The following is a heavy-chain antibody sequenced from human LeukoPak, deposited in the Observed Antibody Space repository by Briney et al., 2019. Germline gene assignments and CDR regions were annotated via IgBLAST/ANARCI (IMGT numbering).Heavy chain of an antibody. V-gene: IGHV4-34*01. J-gene: IGHJ4*02. CDR2: INNSGST. CDR1: GGSFSGYY. Sequence: SETLSLTCAVYGGSFSGYYWSWLRQPPGKGLEWIGEINNSGSTNYNPSRKSRVTISVDTSKNQFSLKLSSVTAADTAVYYCARGRGRTYCYGSGSYFAIDYRGPGALVTVAS. CDR3: ARGRGRTYCYGSGSYFAIDY. D-gene: IGHD3-10*01.